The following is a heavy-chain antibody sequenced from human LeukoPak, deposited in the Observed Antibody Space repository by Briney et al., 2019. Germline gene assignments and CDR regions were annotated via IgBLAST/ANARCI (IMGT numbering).Heavy chain of an antibody. Sequence: SETLSLTCTVSGYFISSGYYWGWIRQPPGKGLQWIGSIHHSGSTYYNPSLKSRVTISVDTSKNQFSLKLSSVTAADTAVYYCARDKSRTYGSADAFDIWGQGTMVTVSS. J-gene: IGHJ3*02. CDR2: IHHSGST. D-gene: IGHD3-10*01. CDR1: GYFISSGYY. V-gene: IGHV4-38-2*02. CDR3: ARDKSRTYGSADAFDI.